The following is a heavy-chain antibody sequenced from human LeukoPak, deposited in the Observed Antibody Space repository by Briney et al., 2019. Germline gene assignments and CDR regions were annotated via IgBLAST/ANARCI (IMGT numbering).Heavy chain of an antibody. CDR2: INHSGST. Sequence: SETLSLTCAVYGGSFSGYYWSWIRQPPGKRLEWIGEINHSGSTNYNPSLKSRVTISVDTSKNQFSLKLSSVTAADTAVYYCASWVYGSGSYYFDYWGQGTLVTVSS. CDR1: GGSFSGYY. V-gene: IGHV4-34*01. J-gene: IGHJ4*02. CDR3: ASWVYGSGSYYFDY. D-gene: IGHD3-10*01.